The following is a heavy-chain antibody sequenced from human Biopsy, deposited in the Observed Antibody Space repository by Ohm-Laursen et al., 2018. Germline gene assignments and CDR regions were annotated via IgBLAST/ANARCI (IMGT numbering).Heavy chain of an antibody. Sequence: GSLRLSCAAPGFTFSSYAMTWVRQAPGKGLEWVSGIDGSGSSTYYADSVKGRFTISRDNSKNTLYLQMNSLRAEDTAVYYCAEGDWIYYFDYWGQGTLVTVSS. CDR2: IDGSGSST. D-gene: IGHD2-21*02. CDR1: GFTFSSYA. V-gene: IGHV3-23*05. J-gene: IGHJ4*02. CDR3: AEGDWIYYFDY.